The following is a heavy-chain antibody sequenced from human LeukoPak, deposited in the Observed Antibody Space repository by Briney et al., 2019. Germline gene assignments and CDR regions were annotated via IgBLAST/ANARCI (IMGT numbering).Heavy chain of an antibody. D-gene: IGHD1-14*01. CDR2: IKQDGSEK. V-gene: IGHV3-7*05. Sequence: GGSLRLSCAASGFTFSNYWMSCVRQAPGKGLEWVANIKQDGSEKYYVDSVKGRFTISRDNAKNSLYLQMNSLRAEDTAVYYCVSGTTYHGIWGQGTLVTVSS. J-gene: IGHJ4*02. CDR1: GFTFSNYW. CDR3: VSGTTYHGI.